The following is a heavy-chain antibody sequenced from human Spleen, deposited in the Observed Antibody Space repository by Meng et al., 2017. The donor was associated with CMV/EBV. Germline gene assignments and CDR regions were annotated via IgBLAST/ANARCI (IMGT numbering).Heavy chain of an antibody. CDR2: ISGSGGST. Sequence: SLKISCAASGFTFSSYAMSWVRQAPGKGLEWVSAISGSGGSTYYADSVKGRFTISRDNSKNTLYLQMNSLRAEDTAVYYCAKDRYDYVWGRGGMDVWGQGTTVTVSS. CDR3: AKDRYDYVWGRGGMDV. V-gene: IGHV3-23*01. CDR1: GFTFSSYA. J-gene: IGHJ6*02. D-gene: IGHD3-16*01.